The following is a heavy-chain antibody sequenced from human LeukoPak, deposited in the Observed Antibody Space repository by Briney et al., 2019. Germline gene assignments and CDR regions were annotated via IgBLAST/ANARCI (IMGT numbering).Heavy chain of an antibody. D-gene: IGHD6-13*01. CDR2: INHSGST. CDR1: GGSFSGYY. CDR3: ARGPKYAGTDY. V-gene: IGHV4-34*01. Sequence: SETLSLTCAVYGGSFSGYYWSWIRQPPGKGLEWIGEINHSGSTNYNPSLKSRVTISVDTSKNQFSLKLSSVTAADTAVYYCARGPKYAGTDYWGQGTLVTVSS. J-gene: IGHJ4*02.